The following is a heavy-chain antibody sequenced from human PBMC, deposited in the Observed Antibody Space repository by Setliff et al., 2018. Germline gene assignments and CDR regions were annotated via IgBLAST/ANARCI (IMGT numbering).Heavy chain of an antibody. D-gene: IGHD3-3*01. CDR1: GGSISSHY. J-gene: IGHJ5*02. Sequence: PSETLSLTCTVSGGSISSHYWCWTRQPPGKGLEWIGYIYYSGSTNYNPSLKSRFTISVDTSKNQFSLKLSSVTAADTAVYYCASMYYDFWSGYFYETNWFDPWGQGTLVTSPQ. CDR3: ASMYYDFWSGYFYETNWFDP. V-gene: IGHV4-59*11. CDR2: IYYSGST.